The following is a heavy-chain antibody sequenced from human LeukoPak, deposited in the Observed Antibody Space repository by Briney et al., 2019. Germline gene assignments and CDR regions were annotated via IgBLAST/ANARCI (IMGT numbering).Heavy chain of an antibody. D-gene: IGHD2-15*01. V-gene: IGHV4-34*01. Sequence: PSETLSLTCAVYGGSFSGYYWSWVRQPPGKGREWIGEINHSGSTNYNPSLKSRVTISVDTSKNQFSLKLSSVTAADAAVYYCVEGAATDRAEYFQHWGQGTLVTVSS. J-gene: IGHJ1*01. CDR3: VEGAATDRAEYFQH. CDR2: INHSGST. CDR1: GGSFSGYY.